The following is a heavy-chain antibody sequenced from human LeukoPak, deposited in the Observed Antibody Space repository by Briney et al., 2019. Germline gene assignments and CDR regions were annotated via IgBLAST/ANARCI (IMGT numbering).Heavy chain of an antibody. CDR3: ARLSTLAAAARDY. Sequence: ASVKVSCKASGYTFTSYDINWVRQATGQGLEWMGWMNPNSGNTGYAQKFQGRITMTRDTSISTAYMELSRLRSDDTAVYYCARLSTLAAAARDYWGQGTLVTVSS. CDR2: MNPNSGNT. CDR1: GYTFTSYD. V-gene: IGHV1-8*01. D-gene: IGHD6-13*01. J-gene: IGHJ4*02.